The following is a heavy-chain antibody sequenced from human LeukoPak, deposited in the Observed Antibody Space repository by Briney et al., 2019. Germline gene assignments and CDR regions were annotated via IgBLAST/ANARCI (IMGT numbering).Heavy chain of an antibody. CDR1: GFTFSSYS. CDR2: ISSSSSYI. CDR3: ARDSLRYFTGFDI. Sequence: GGSLRLSCAASGFTFSSYSMNWVRQAPGKGLEWVSSISSSSSYIYYADSVKGRFTISRDNAKNSLYLQMNSLRAEDTAVYYCARDSLRYFTGFDIWGQGTMVTVSS. J-gene: IGHJ3*02. D-gene: IGHD3-9*01. V-gene: IGHV3-21*01.